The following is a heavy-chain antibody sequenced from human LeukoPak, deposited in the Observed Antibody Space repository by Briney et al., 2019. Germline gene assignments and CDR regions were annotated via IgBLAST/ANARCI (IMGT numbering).Heavy chain of an antibody. Sequence: ASVKVSCKAFGYTFTSNYMHWVRQAPGQGPEWMGVISPSGGSTTYAQKSQGRVTLTRDMSTSTDYLELSSLRSEDTAVYYCARGGVGIGSAGTYYYYMDVWGKGTTVTISS. CDR3: ARGGVGIGSAGTYYYYMDV. CDR1: GYTFTSNY. J-gene: IGHJ6*03. D-gene: IGHD6-13*01. CDR2: ISPSGGST. V-gene: IGHV1-46*01.